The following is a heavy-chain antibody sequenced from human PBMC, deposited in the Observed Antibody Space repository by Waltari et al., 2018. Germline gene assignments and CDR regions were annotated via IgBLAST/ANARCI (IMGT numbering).Heavy chain of an antibody. Sequence: EVQLVESGGGLVQPGGYLRLSCAASGIPSRSYWRHWVSHAPGKGLLWSSRLNRDGRSTSYAESVKGRFTISRDNAKDTLYLQMNSLRAVDTAVYYCARGRSGYYPFWGQGTLVTVSS. D-gene: IGHD3-22*01. CDR1: GIPSRSYW. CDR3: ARGRSGYYPF. V-gene: IGHV3-74*01. CDR2: LNRDGRST. J-gene: IGHJ4*02.